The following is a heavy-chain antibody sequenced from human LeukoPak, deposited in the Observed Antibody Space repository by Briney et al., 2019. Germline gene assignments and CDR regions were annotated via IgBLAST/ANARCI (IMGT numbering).Heavy chain of an antibody. CDR2: ISSSSSYI. CDR3: AKGALLWFGELNDAFDI. Sequence: GGSLRLSCAASGFTFSSYSMNWVRQAPGKGLEWVSSISSSSSYIYYADSVKGRFTISRDNSKNTLYLQMNSLRAEDTAVYYCAKGALLWFGELNDAFDIWGQGTMVTVSS. D-gene: IGHD3-10*01. J-gene: IGHJ3*02. V-gene: IGHV3-21*04. CDR1: GFTFSSYS.